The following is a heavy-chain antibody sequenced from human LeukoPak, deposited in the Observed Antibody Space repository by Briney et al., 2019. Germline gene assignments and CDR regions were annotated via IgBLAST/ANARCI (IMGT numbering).Heavy chain of an antibody. Sequence: PSETLSLTCTVSGGSISSYYWSWIRQPPGKGLEWIGYIYHSGSTYYNPSLKSRVTISVDRSKNQFSLKLSSVTAADTAVYYCAREHIAAKAADPWGQGTLVTVSS. V-gene: IGHV4-59*12. J-gene: IGHJ5*02. CDR1: GGSISSYY. CDR2: IYHSGST. D-gene: IGHD6-13*01. CDR3: AREHIAAKAADP.